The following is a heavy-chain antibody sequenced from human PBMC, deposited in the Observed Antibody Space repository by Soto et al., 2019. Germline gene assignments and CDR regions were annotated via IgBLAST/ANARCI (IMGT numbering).Heavy chain of an antibody. V-gene: IGHV4-39*01. CDR3: ARLCRWTGFYCWDPRGFDL. CDR2: IYYSGST. D-gene: IGHD3-3*01. J-gene: IGHJ4*02. CDR1: GGSISSSSYY. Sequence: PSETLSLTCTVSGGSISSSSYYWGWIRQPPGKGLEWIGGIYYSGSTYYNPSLKSRFTISVGTSRNQFSLELRSVTAADTAVYYCARLCRWTGFYCWDPRGFDLWGPGTLVTVSS.